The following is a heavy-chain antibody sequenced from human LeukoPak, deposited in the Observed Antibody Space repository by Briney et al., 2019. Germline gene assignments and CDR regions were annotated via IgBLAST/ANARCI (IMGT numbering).Heavy chain of an antibody. Sequence: SETLSLTCTVSGGSISSYYWSWIRQPPGKGLEWIGYIYYSGSTNYNPSLKSRVTISVDTSKNQFSLKLSSVTAADTAVYYCARDKPEGGATYYYGMDVWGKGPRSPSPQ. CDR3: ARDKPEGGATYYYGMDV. D-gene: IGHD1-14*01. V-gene: IGHV4-59*01. CDR1: GGSISSYY. J-gene: IGHJ6*04. CDR2: IYYSGST.